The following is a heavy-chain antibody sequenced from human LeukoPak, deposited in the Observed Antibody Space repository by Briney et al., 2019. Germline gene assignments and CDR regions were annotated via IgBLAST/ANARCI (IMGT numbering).Heavy chain of an antibody. CDR3: ARDLAYGSSLRGAFDI. D-gene: IGHD6-13*01. Sequence: SETLSLTCAVSGDSIISSNCWSWVRQPPGKGLEWIGDIYHRGSTNYNPSLKSRVTISVDKSKNQFSLKLSSVTAADTAVYYCARDLAYGSSLRGAFDIWGQGTMVIVSS. V-gene: IGHV4-4*02. CDR1: GDSIISSNC. CDR2: IYHRGST. J-gene: IGHJ3*02.